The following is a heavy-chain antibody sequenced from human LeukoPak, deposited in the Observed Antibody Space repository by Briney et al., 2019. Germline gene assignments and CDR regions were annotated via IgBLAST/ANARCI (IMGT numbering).Heavy chain of an antibody. D-gene: IGHD6-6*01. J-gene: IGHJ4*02. CDR1: RFTLSKYA. Sequence: GESLKISCVVSRFTLSKYAMSWVSQAPGMGLEWISAITGGGDDTYYADSVKGRFTISRDNSRNSLYLQMNSLRVEDTAVYYCAKGSSSSRPYYFDYWGQGALVTVSS. CDR3: AKGSSSSRPYYFDY. CDR2: ITGGGDDT. V-gene: IGHV3-23*01.